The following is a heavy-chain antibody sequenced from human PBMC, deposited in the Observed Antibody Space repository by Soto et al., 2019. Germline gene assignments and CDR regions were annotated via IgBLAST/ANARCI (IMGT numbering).Heavy chain of an antibody. J-gene: IGHJ2*01. V-gene: IGHV3-53*02. D-gene: IGHD6-13*01. CDR2: IYSDGNT. CDR3: AAIAAVGTSSHWYFDL. Sequence: EVQLVETGGGLIQPGGSLRLSCAASGFTVSSNYMSWVRQAPGKGLEWVSVIYSDGNTYYADSVKGRFTISRDNSKHTLYLQMNRLRAEDSAVYYCAAIAAVGTSSHWYFDLWGRGTQVTVSA. CDR1: GFTVSSNY.